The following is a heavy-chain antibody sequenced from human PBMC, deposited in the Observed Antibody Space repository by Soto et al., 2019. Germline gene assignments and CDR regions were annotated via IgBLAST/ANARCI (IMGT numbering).Heavy chain of an antibody. D-gene: IGHD3-22*01. CDR1: GGSISSGGYY. Sequence: PSETLSLTCTVSGGSISSGGYYWSWIRKHSGKGLEWIGYIYYSGSTYYNPSLKSRVTISVDTSKNQFSLKLSSVTAADTAVYYCARGYDTRGAFDIWGQGTMVTVSS. V-gene: IGHV4-31*03. CDR2: IYYSGST. CDR3: ARGYDTRGAFDI. J-gene: IGHJ3*02.